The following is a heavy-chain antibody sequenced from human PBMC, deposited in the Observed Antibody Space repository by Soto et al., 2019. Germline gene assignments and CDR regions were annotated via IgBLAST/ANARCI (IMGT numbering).Heavy chain of an antibody. CDR3: ARHEPLSSGWYWGVDY. Sequence: QVQLQESGPGLVKPSETLSLTCTVSGGSISSYYWSWIRQPPGKGLEWIGYIYYSGSTNYNPSLKSRVTISVDTSKNQFSLKLSSVTAADTAVYYSARHEPLSSGWYWGVDYWGQGTLVTVSS. D-gene: IGHD6-19*01. V-gene: IGHV4-59*08. CDR2: IYYSGST. J-gene: IGHJ4*02. CDR1: GGSISSYY.